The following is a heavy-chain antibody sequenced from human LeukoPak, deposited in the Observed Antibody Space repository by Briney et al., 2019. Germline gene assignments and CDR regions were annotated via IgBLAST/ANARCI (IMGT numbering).Heavy chain of an antibody. D-gene: IGHD2-2*01. CDR3: ATSRTFDY. Sequence: PGRSLRLSCTASGFTFSSYWMNWVRQAPGKGLEWVANIKQDGSEKYYVDSVKGRFTISRDNTKNSLYLQMNNLRTDDTAVYYCATSRTFDYWGQGTLVTVSS. J-gene: IGHJ4*02. CDR2: IKQDGSEK. V-gene: IGHV3-7*01. CDR1: GFTFSSYW.